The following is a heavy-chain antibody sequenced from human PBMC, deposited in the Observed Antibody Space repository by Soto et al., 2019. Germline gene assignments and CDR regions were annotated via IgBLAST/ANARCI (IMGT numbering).Heavy chain of an antibody. CDR3: ARFRSAAGTGGTNWFDP. V-gene: IGHV4-59*01. J-gene: IGHJ5*02. Sequence: SETLSLTCTVFGGSISGYYWSWIRQPPGKGLEWIGYIYYSGSINYSPSLKSRVTISVDTSKNQFSLKLSSVTAADTAVYYCARFRSAAGTGGTNWFDPWGQGTLVTVSS. D-gene: IGHD6-13*01. CDR1: GGSISGYY. CDR2: IYYSGSI.